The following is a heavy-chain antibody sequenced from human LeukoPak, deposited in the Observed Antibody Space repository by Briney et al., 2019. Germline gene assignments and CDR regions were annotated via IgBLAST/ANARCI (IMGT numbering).Heavy chain of an antibody. J-gene: IGHJ4*02. Sequence: GGSLRLSCAASGFTFSSYGMHWVRQAPGKGLEWVAFIRYDGSNKYYADSVKGRFTISRDNSKNTLYLQMNSLRAEDTAVYYCAKDQQWELNYFDYWGQGTLVTVSS. D-gene: IGHD1-26*01. CDR3: AKDQQWELNYFDY. CDR2: IRYDGSNK. CDR1: GFTFSSYG. V-gene: IGHV3-30*02.